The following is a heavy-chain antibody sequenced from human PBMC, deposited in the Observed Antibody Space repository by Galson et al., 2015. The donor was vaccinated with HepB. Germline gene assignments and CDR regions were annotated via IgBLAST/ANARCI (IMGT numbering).Heavy chain of an antibody. Sequence: SLRLSCAASGFTFSSYGVHWVRQAPGKGLEWVAFIRYDGTNKYYADSVKGRFTISRDNSKNTLYLQMNSLRAEDTAVYYCARIYCSGGSCYRGVGAFDIWGQGTMVTVSS. D-gene: IGHD2-15*01. J-gene: IGHJ3*02. CDR3: ARIYCSGGSCYRGVGAFDI. V-gene: IGHV3-30*02. CDR1: GFTFSSYG. CDR2: IRYDGTNK.